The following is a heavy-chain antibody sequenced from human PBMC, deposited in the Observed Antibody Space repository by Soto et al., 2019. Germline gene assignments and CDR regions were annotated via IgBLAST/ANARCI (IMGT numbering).Heavy chain of an antibody. J-gene: IGHJ6*03. CDR2: IGTAGDT. V-gene: IGHV3-13*01. D-gene: IGHD1-26*01. CDR1: GFTFSSYD. Sequence: GGSLRLSCAASGFTFSSYDMHWVRQATGKGLERVSAIGTAGDTYYPGSVKGRFTISRENAKNSLYLQMNSLRAGDTAVYYCARGSGSYYYMDVWGKGTTVTVSS. CDR3: ARGSGSYYYMDV.